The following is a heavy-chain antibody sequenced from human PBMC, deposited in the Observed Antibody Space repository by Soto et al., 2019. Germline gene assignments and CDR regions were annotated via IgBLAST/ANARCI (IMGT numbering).Heavy chain of an antibody. CDR3: ARDRRYYGSATCPDY. CDR1: GFTFSTYA. Sequence: QVQLVESGGDVVQPGRSLRLSCTASGFTFSTYAMHWVRQAPGKGLEWVTVISYDGTNEYYADSVKDRFTVSRDNSKNPLYLQMNSLRLEDTAVYYCARDRRYYGSATCPDYWGQGTLVTVSS. J-gene: IGHJ4*02. V-gene: IGHV3-30-3*01. CDR2: ISYDGTNE. D-gene: IGHD3-10*01.